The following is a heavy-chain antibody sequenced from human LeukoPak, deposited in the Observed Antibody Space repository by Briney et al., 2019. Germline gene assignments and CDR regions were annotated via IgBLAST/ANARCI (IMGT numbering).Heavy chain of an antibody. CDR2: ISGGGDNT. V-gene: IGHV3-23*01. CDR3: AREDIPMVLSLDH. Sequence: WGSLRLSCAASGFTFSSYAMSWVRQAPGKGLEWVSAISGGGDNTYYADSVRGRFTVSRDNSKNTLYVQMTSLRAEDTAVYYCAREDIPMVLSLDHWGQGTLVTVSS. J-gene: IGHJ4*02. D-gene: IGHD3-10*01. CDR1: GFTFSSYA.